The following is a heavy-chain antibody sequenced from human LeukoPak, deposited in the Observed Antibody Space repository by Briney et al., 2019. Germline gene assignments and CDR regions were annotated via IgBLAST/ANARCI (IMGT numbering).Heavy chain of an antibody. CDR2: ISSSTNTI. CDR3: ARELNGYGYYFFDY. D-gene: IGHD3-16*01. V-gene: IGHV3-48*04. Sequence: GSLRLSCEVSGFPFTLYNMNWVCQAPGKGLEWLSYISSSTNTIYYADSVKGRFTISRDNAKNSLYLQMNGLGAEDTAVYYCARELNGYGYYFFDYWGPGTLVTVSS. CDR1: GFPFTLYN. J-gene: IGHJ4*02.